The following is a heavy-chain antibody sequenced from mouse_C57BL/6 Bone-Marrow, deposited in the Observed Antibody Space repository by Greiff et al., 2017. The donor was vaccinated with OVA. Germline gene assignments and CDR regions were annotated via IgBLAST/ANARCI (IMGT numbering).Heavy chain of an antibody. Sequence: EVKLVESGAELVRPGASVKLSCTASGFNIKDDYMHWVKQRPEQGLEWIGWIDPENGDTEYASKFQGKATITADTSSNTAYLQLSSLTSEDTAVYYCTTGSWVDYWGQGTTLTVSS. J-gene: IGHJ2*01. CDR2: IDPENGDT. CDR1: GFNIKDDY. V-gene: IGHV14-4*01. CDR3: TTGSWVDY. D-gene: IGHD4-1*01.